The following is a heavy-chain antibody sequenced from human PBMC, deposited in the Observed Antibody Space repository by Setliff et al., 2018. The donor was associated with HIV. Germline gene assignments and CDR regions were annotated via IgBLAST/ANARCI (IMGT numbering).Heavy chain of an antibody. D-gene: IGHD4-4*01. Sequence: PGGSLRLSCAASGFTFSNYWMTWVRQAPGKGLEWVSYISSSGSTIYYADSVKGRFTISRDNAKNSLYLQMNSLRAEDTAVYYCARDDSNYRQHGMDVWGQGTTVTVSS. CDR1: GFTFSNYW. CDR2: ISSSGSTI. V-gene: IGHV3-48*04. CDR3: ARDDSNYRQHGMDV. J-gene: IGHJ6*02.